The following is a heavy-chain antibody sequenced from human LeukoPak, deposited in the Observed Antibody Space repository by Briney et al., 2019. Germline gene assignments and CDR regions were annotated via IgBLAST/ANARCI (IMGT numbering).Heavy chain of an antibody. CDR2: INHSGST. V-gene: IGHV4-34*01. CDR3: ARGRSYYPY. Sequence: PGGSLRLSCAASGFTFSSYAMTWIRQPPGKGLEWIGEINHSGSTNYNPSLKSRVTISVDTSKNQFSLKLSSVTAADTAVYYCARGRSYYPYWGQGTLVTVSS. J-gene: IGHJ4*02. CDR1: GFTFSSYA. D-gene: IGHD3-10*01.